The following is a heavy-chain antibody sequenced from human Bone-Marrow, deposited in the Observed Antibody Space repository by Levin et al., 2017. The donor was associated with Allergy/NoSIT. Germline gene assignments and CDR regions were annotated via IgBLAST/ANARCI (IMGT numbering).Heavy chain of an antibody. Sequence: ASVKVSCKASGGTFSSYAISWVRQAPGQGLEWMGGIIPIFGTANYAQKFQGRVTITADESTSTAYMELSSLRSEDTAVYYCARVFTMVRGVIISPRGYNWFDPWGQGTLVTVSS. J-gene: IGHJ5*02. D-gene: IGHD3-10*01. CDR1: GGTFSSYA. CDR3: ARVFTMVRGVIISPRGYNWFDP. V-gene: IGHV1-69*13. CDR2: IIPIFGTA.